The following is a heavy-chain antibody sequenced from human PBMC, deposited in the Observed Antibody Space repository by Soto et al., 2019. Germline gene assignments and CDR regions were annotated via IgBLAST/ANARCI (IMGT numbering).Heavy chain of an antibody. CDR3: ARDSGYSYGYVGLFDY. CDR2: ISYDGSNK. J-gene: IGHJ4*02. Sequence: GGSLRLSCAASGFTFSSYAMHWVRQAPGKGLEWVAVISYDGSNKYYADSVKGRFTISRDNSKNTLYLQMNSLRAEDTAVYYCARDSGYSYGYVGLFDYWGQGXLVTVSS. V-gene: IGHV3-30-3*01. D-gene: IGHD5-18*01. CDR1: GFTFSSYA.